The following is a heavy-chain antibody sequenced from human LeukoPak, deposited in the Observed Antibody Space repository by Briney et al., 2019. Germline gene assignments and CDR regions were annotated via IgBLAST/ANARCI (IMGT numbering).Heavy chain of an antibody. CDR2: IYSDGRT. D-gene: IGHD6-19*01. CDR1: GFTFSSHG. J-gene: IGHJ4*02. V-gene: IGHV3-66*01. Sequence: PGGSLRLSCVASGFTFSSHGMHWVRQAPGKGLEWVSVIYSDGRTSYADSLRGRFTISRDNSKNTLYLQMNSLRAEDTAVYYCAQSSGWYYFDYWGQGTLVTVSS. CDR3: AQSSGWYYFDY.